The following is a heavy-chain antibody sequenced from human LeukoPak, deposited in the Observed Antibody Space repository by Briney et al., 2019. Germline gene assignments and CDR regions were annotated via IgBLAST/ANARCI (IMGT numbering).Heavy chain of an antibody. CDR2: IYYSGST. D-gene: IGHD5-24*01. Sequence: SETLSLTCTVSGGSISSYYWSWIRQPAGKGLEWIGYIYYSGSTNYNPSLKSRVTISVDTSKNQFSLKLSSVTAADTAVYYCARFPSVEPEGFDYWGQGTLVTVSS. CDR1: GGSISSYY. CDR3: ARFPSVEPEGFDY. J-gene: IGHJ4*02. V-gene: IGHV4-59*01.